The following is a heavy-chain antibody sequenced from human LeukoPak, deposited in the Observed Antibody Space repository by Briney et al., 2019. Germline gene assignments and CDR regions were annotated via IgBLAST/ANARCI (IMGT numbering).Heavy chain of an antibody. CDR3: AKDRYQLLYGTSLDAFDI. CDR2: ISGSGGST. J-gene: IGHJ3*02. V-gene: IGHV3-23*01. Sequence: QSGGSLRLSCAASGFTFSSYTMSWVRQAPGKGLEWVSAISGSGGSTYYSDSVKGRFTISRDNSKNTLYLQMNSLRAEDTAVYYCAKDRYQLLYGTSLDAFDIWGQGTMVTVSS. CDR1: GFTFSSYT. D-gene: IGHD2-2*02.